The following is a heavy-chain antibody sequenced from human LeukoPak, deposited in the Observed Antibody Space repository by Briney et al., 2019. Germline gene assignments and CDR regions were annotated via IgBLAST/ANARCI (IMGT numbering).Heavy chain of an antibody. Sequence: SXKASCKASGGTFSSYTISWVRQAPGQGLEWMGRIIPILGIANYAQKFQGRVTITADKSTSTAYMELSSLRSEDTAVYYCARKVLGEWLLGEAFDIWGQGTMVTVSS. D-gene: IGHD3-3*01. V-gene: IGHV1-69*02. CDR3: ARKVLGEWLLGEAFDI. CDR1: GGTFSSYT. J-gene: IGHJ3*02. CDR2: IIPILGIA.